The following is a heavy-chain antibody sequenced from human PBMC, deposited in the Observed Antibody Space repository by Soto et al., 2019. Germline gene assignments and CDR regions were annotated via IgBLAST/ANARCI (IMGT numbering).Heavy chain of an antibody. CDR2: IIPIFGTA. Sequence: GASVKVSCKASGGTFSSYAISWVRQAPGQGLEWMGGIIPIFGTANYAQKFQGRVTITADESTSTAYMELSSLRSEDTAVYYCARAQAAGTSEGNSFDYWGQGTLVTSPQ. CDR3: ARAQAAGTSEGNSFDY. J-gene: IGHJ4*02. V-gene: IGHV1-69*13. CDR1: GGTFSSYA. D-gene: IGHD6-13*01.